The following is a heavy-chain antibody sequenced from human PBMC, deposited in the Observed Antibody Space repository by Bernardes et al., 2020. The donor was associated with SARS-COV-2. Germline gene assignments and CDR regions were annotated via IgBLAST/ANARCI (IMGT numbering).Heavy chain of an antibody. D-gene: IGHD6-6*01. CDR3: ARIYSTSSFDFDH. Sequence: GGSLRLSCAASGFTFSTFWMTWVRQAPGKGLEWVATINQDGSDKYYVDSVKGRFTISRDNAKNTLFMQMNTLRAEDTAVYYCARIYSTSSFDFDHWGQGTLVTVSS. V-gene: IGHV3-7*01. CDR1: GFTFSTFW. J-gene: IGHJ4*02. CDR2: INQDGSDK.